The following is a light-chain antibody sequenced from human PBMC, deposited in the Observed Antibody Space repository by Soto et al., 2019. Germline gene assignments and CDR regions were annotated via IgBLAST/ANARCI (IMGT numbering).Light chain of an antibody. CDR2: EVS. V-gene: IGLV2-8*01. CDR1: SSDVGGYNF. CDR3: SSYAGSSNYV. Sequence: QSVLTQPPSASGSPGQSVTISCTGTSSDVGGYNFVSWYQQHPGKAPKLIIYEVSERPSGVPDRFSGSKSGNTASLTVSGLQAADEADYYCSSYAGSSNYVFGTGTKLTVL. J-gene: IGLJ1*01.